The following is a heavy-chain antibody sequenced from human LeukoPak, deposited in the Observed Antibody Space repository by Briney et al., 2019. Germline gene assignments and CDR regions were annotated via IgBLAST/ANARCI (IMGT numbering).Heavy chain of an antibody. CDR2: ISYDGSNK. Sequence: GGSLRLSCAVSGFTFSSYGMYWVRQAPGKGLEWVAVISYDGSNKYYADSVKGRFTISRDNYKNTLYLQMNSLRAEDTAVFYCVKGPRYYYDNSGYYSDYFDYWGQGTLVTVSS. V-gene: IGHV3-30*18. CDR3: VKGPRYYYDNSGYYSDYFDY. CDR1: GFTFSSYG. D-gene: IGHD3-22*01. J-gene: IGHJ4*02.